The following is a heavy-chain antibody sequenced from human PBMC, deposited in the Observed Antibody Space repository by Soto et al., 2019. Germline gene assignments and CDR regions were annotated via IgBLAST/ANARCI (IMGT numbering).Heavy chain of an antibody. Sequence: QVQLVESGGGVVQPGRSLRLSCAASGFTFSSYGMHWVRQAPGKGLEWVAVISYDGSNKYYADSVRGRFTISRDNSKNTLYLQMNSLRAEDTAVYYCAKDFWRGFYAGYLFDYWGQGTLVTVSS. J-gene: IGHJ4*02. CDR1: GFTFSSYG. CDR3: AKDFWRGFYAGYLFDY. V-gene: IGHV3-30*18. D-gene: IGHD3-3*01. CDR2: ISYDGSNK.